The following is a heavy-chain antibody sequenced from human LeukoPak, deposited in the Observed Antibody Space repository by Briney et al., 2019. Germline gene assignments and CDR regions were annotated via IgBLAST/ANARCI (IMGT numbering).Heavy chain of an antibody. D-gene: IGHD3-3*01. CDR2: ISSSSNYI. Sequence: GGSLRLSCAASGFTFNNYCMNWVRQAPGKGLEWVSSISSSSNYIYYADSVKGRFTISRDNAKNSLYLQMNSPRAEDTAVYYCARDLTDDFWSGYHFDSWGQGTLVTVSS. CDR1: GFTFNNYC. V-gene: IGHV3-21*01. J-gene: IGHJ4*02. CDR3: ARDLTDDFWSGYHFDS.